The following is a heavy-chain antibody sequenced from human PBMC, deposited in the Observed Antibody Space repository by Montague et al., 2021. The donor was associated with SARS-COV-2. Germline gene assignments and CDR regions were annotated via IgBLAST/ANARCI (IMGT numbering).Heavy chain of an antibody. J-gene: IGHJ3*02. CDR3: ARHITGSGNAFDI. Sequence: SETLSLTCTVSSGSISTTSYYWGWIRQPPGKGLERIGSISYSGSTYYKSSLKSRVTISVDTSKNKLSLRLSSETAADTAVDYCARHITGSGNAFDIWGQGTMVTVSS. D-gene: IGHD3-10*01. V-gene: IGHV4-39*01. CDR1: SGSISTTSYY. CDR2: ISYSGST.